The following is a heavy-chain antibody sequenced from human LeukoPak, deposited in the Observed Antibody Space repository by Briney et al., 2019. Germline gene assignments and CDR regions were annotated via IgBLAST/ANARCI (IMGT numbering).Heavy chain of an antibody. CDR3: AKDQPQTGTNDY. CDR2: ISYDGSNK. V-gene: IGHV3-30*18. D-gene: IGHD1-7*01. J-gene: IGHJ4*02. CDR1: GFTFSSYG. Sequence: GSLRLSCAASGFTFSSYGMHWVRQAPGKGLEWVAVISYDGSNKYYADSVKGRFTISRDNSKNTLYLQMNSLRAEDTAVYYCAKDQPQTGTNDYWGQGTLVTVSS.